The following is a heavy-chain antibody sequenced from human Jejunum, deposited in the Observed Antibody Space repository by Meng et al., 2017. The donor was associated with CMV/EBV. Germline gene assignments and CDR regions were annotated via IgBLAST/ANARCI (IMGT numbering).Heavy chain of an antibody. D-gene: IGHD2-2*01. CDR3: ARVRDCNSTGCHYYFDY. CDR1: SMSASN. V-gene: IGHV4-59*01. CDR2: INYRRNT. Sequence: SMSASNWAEIRQHQGKGLGWIGSINYRRNTSYNPSLKSRANISVDTSKNQFSLRLSSVTAADTAAYYCARVRDCNSTGCHYYFDYWGQGTLVTVSS. J-gene: IGHJ4*02.